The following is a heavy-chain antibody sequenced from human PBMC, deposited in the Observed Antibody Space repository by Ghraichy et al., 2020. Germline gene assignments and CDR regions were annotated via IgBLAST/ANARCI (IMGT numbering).Heavy chain of an antibody. Sequence: GGSLRLSCAAFGFTFDDYGMHWVRQAPGKGLEWVSLISRDGGSAYYADSVKGRFTISRDNSKNSLYLQMNSLRAEDTALYYCAKDIRGWDGMDVWGQGTTVTVSS. CDR3: AKDIRGWDGMDV. V-gene: IGHV3-43D*04. CDR2: ISRDGGSA. J-gene: IGHJ6*02. D-gene: IGHD1-26*01. CDR1: GFTFDDYG.